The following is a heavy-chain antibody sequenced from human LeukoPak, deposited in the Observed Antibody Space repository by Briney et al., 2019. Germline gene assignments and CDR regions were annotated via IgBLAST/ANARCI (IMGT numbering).Heavy chain of an antibody. V-gene: IGHV3-23*01. CDR3: AKDQMDPDYWAPPNYDSSGYSHSFDY. J-gene: IGHJ4*02. CDR1: GFTFSSYA. Sequence: PGGSLRLSCAASGFTFSSYAMSWVRQAPGKGLEWVSAISGSGGSTYYADSVKGRFTISRDNSKNTLYLQMNSLRAEDTAVYYCAKDQMDPDYWAPPNYDSSGYSHSFDYWGQGTLVTVSS. CDR2: ISGSGGST. D-gene: IGHD3-22*01.